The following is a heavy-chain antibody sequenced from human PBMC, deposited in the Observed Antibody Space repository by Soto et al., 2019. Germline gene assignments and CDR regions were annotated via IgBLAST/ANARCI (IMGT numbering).Heavy chain of an antibody. V-gene: IGHV3-33*01. J-gene: IGHJ4*02. D-gene: IGHD2-2*01. Sequence: PXXSLRLSFAASGFTFSSYGMHWVLQAPGKGLEWVAVIWYDGSNKYYADSVKGRFTISRDNSKNTLYLQMNSLRAEDTAVYYCARDRGYCISTSCYSPYYFDYWGQGTLVTV. CDR2: IWYDGSNK. CDR3: ARDRGYCISTSCYSPYYFDY. CDR1: GFTFSSYG.